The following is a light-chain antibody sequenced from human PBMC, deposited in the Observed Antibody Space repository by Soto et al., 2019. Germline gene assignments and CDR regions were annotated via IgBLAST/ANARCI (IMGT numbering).Light chain of an antibody. CDR3: QQYNSYSSFT. V-gene: IGKV1-5*01. J-gene: IGKJ2*01. Sequence: DIQMTQSASTLSASVGDRVTITCRASQSISSWLAWYQQKPGKAPKVLIYDASSLESGVPSRFSGSGSGTEFTLTISSLQPDGFATYYCQQYNSYSSFTFGQGTKLEIK. CDR2: DAS. CDR1: QSISSW.